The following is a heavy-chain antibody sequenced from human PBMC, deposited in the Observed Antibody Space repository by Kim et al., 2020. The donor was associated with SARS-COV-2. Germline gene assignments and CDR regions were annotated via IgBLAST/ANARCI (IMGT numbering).Heavy chain of an antibody. Sequence: GGSLRLSCAASGFTFSSYGMHWVRQAPGKGLEWVAVISYDGSNKYYADSVKGRFTINRENSKNTLYLQMNSLRAEDTAVDYCVKAGYREGSEALDMGGQGKMVTVAS. CDR1: GFTFSSYG. V-gene: IGHV3-30*18. J-gene: IGHJ3*02. CDR3: VKAGYREGSEALDM. CDR2: ISYDGSNK. D-gene: IGHD5-18*01.